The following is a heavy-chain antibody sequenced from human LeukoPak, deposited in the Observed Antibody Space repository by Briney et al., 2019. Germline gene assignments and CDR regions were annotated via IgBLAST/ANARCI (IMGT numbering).Heavy chain of an antibody. D-gene: IGHD3-22*01. CDR1: GGSFSGYF. V-gene: IGHV4-34*01. Sequence: SETLSLTCAVYGGSFSGYFWSWIRQPPGKGLEWIGEINHSGSTNYNPSLKSRVTISVDTSKNQFSLKLSSVTAADTAVYYCARPYYYDSRIDPWGQGILVTVSS. CDR3: ARPYYYDSRIDP. CDR2: INHSGST. J-gene: IGHJ5*02.